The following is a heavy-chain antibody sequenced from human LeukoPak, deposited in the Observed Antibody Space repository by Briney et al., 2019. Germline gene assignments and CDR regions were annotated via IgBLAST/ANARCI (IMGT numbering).Heavy chain of an antibody. CDR3: ARVGYSGYDGASFDY. V-gene: IGHV3-33*01. Sequence: GGSLRLSCAASGFTFSSYGMHWVRQAPGKGLEWVAVIWYDGSNKYYADSVKGRFTISRDNSKNTLYLQMNSLRAEDTAVYYCARVGYSGYDGASFDYWGQGTLVTVSS. J-gene: IGHJ4*02. D-gene: IGHD5-12*01. CDR2: IWYDGSNK. CDR1: GFTFSSYG.